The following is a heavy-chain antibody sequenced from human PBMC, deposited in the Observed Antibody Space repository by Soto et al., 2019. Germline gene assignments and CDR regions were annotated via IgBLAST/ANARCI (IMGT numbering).Heavy chain of an antibody. D-gene: IGHD3-16*01. J-gene: IGHJ4*02. V-gene: IGHV3-23*01. Sequence: EVHLLESGGGLVQHGGSLRLSCAASGFAFSDYAMTWVRQAPGKGLEWVSDISDGDGATHYADSVKGRFTISRDDSKNTLYLQMDSLRAEDAAVYYCAKGRTFFDFWGQETLVTVSS. CDR1: GFAFSDYA. CDR3: AKGRTFFDF. CDR2: ISDGDGAT.